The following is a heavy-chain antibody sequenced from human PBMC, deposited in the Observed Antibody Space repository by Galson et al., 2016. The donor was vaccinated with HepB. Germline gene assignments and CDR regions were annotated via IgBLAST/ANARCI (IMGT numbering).Heavy chain of an antibody. CDR3: ARSSVGPAGSAWFDP. Sequence: SETLSLTCVVSGDSISSYYWSWIRQPPGKGLEWIGSIYYNEDSNYYPSLKTRVTISIDTSKNQFSLNLTSVTAADTAVYYCARSSVGPAGSAWFDPWGQGTLVTVSS. CDR2: IYYNEDS. CDR1: GDSISSYY. J-gene: IGHJ5*02. D-gene: IGHD6-13*01. V-gene: IGHV4-59*08.